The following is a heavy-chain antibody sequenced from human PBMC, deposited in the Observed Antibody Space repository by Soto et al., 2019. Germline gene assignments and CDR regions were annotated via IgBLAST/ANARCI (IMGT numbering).Heavy chain of an antibody. J-gene: IGHJ5*02. CDR1: GFTFSTYT. CDR2: ISSGSSYI. Sequence: GGSLRLSCAASGFTFSTYTMNWVRQAPGKGLEWISSISSGSSYIYYAGSVKGRFTISRDNAKNSLFLQMNSLRADDTAVYYCAREGALKPFSSWGQGALVTVSS. CDR3: AREGALKPFSS. V-gene: IGHV3-21*01.